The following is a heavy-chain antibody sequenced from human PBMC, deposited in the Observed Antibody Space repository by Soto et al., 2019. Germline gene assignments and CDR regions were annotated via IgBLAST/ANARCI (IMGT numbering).Heavy chain of an antibody. CDR1: GYTFTRSE. CDR2: MDPTSGNT. CDR3: ARSDGYNLHWLDP. V-gene: IGHV1-8*01. Sequence: QVQLVQSGAEVKKPGASVKVSCKASGYTFTRSEINWVRLATGQGLEWMGGMDPTSGNTAYAQKFQGRLTMTRDTSISTAYMELSSLRSDDTAVYYCARSDGYNLHWLDPWGQGTQVTVSS. D-gene: IGHD2-21*01. J-gene: IGHJ5*02.